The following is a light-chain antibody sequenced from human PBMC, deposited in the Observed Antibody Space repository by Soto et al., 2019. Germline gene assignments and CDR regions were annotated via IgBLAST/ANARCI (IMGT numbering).Light chain of an antibody. Sequence: DIVLTQSPGTLYLSPGERATLSCRASRSVTTYFAWYQQKPGQAPRLLIYDASTRATGIPDRFSGSGSGTDFTLTISRLEPEDFAVYYCQQYGPSPSTFGQGTNLEI. CDR1: RSVTTY. CDR2: DAS. V-gene: IGKV3-20*01. J-gene: IGKJ2*01. CDR3: QQYGPSPST.